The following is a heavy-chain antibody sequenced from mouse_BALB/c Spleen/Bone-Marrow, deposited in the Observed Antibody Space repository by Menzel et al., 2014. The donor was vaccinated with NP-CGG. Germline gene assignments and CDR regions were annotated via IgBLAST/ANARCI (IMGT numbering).Heavy chain of an antibody. D-gene: IGHD2-14*01. Sequence: QVQLQQSGPGLVAPSQSLSITCTVSGFSLTTYGIHWVRQPPGKGLEWLGVIWAGGTTIYNSTPMSRLSISKDTSKSQVFLKMNSLQTDDTAIYYCAREGAYYRYIDYWGQGTTLTVSS. CDR1: GFSLTTYG. V-gene: IGHV2-9*02. CDR3: AREGAYYRYIDY. J-gene: IGHJ2*01. CDR2: IWAGGTT.